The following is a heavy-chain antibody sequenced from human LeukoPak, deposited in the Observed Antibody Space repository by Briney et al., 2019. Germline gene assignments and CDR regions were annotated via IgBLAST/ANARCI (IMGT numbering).Heavy chain of an antibody. Sequence: PGGSLRLSCAASGLTFSSYAMSWVRQAPGKGLEWVSAISGSGGSTYYADSVKGRFTISRDNSKNTLHLQMNSLRVEDTAVYYCAKDGSGENYWGQGTLVTVSS. CDR2: ISGSGGST. CDR3: AKDGSGENY. V-gene: IGHV3-23*01. J-gene: IGHJ4*02. CDR1: GLTFSSYA. D-gene: IGHD2-15*01.